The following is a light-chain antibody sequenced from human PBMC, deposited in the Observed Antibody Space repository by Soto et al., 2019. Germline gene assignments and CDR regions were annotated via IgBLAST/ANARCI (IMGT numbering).Light chain of an antibody. CDR1: SRDIGGYDF. J-gene: IGLJ2*01. V-gene: IGLV2-8*01. CDR3: SSYGGIHNVL. CDR2: DVI. Sequence: QSALTQPPCASGSPGQSVTISCTGTSRDIGGYDFVSWYQQHPGKAPKLLIYDVIKRPSGVPDRFSGSKSGNTASLTVSGLQTDDEADYYCSSYGGIHNVLFGGGTKLTVL.